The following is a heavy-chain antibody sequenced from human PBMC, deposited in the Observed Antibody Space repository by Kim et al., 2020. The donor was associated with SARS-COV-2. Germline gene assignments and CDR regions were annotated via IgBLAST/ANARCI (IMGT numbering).Heavy chain of an antibody. CDR2: IYYSAST. CDR1: GGSISSSSYY. J-gene: IGHJ3*02. D-gene: IGHD5-12*01. V-gene: IGHV4-39*01. Sequence: SETLSLTCTVSGGSISSSSYYWGWIRQPPGQGLEWIGSIYYSASTYYNPSLKSRVTISVDTSKNQFSLKLSSVTAADTAVYYCARQGRRDGSNFAFDIGG. CDR3: ARQGRRDGSNFAFDI.